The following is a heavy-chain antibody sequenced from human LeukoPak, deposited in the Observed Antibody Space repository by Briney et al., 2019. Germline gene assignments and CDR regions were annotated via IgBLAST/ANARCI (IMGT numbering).Heavy chain of an antibody. D-gene: IGHD4-17*01. CDR1: GCSISSYY. J-gene: IGHJ5*02. V-gene: IGHV4-59*01. Sequence: SETLSLTCTVSGCSISSYYWSWIRQPPGKGLEWIGYIYYSGSTNYNPSLKSRVTISVDTSKNQFSLKLSSVTAADTAVYYCARGDYGDTYNWFDPWGQGTLVTVSS. CDR2: IYYSGST. CDR3: ARGDYGDTYNWFDP.